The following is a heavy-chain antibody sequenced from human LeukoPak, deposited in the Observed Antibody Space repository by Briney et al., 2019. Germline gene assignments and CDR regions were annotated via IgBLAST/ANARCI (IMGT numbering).Heavy chain of an antibody. V-gene: IGHV3-21*01. J-gene: IGHJ3*02. CDR1: GFTFSSYS. Sequence: GGPLRLSCAASGFTFSSYSMNWVRQAPGKGLEWVSSISSSSSYIYYADSVKGRFTISRDNAKNSLYLQMNSLRAEDTAVYYCARDSTMIVGRGDAFDIWGQGTMVTVSS. D-gene: IGHD3-22*01. CDR2: ISSSSSYI. CDR3: ARDSTMIVGRGDAFDI.